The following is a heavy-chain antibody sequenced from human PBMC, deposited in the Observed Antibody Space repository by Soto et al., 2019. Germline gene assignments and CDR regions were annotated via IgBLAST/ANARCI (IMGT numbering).Heavy chain of an antibody. J-gene: IGHJ1*01. Sequence: QVQLVESGGGVVQPGRSLRLSCAASAFAFSTYGAHWVRQAPGKMLEWVALISDDGSNKYYADSVKGRFTIARDNSRNTLYLQMNSLRAEDTAVYYCAREGIAARPYFQHWGQGTLVTVSS. CDR2: ISDDGSNK. CDR3: AREGIAARPYFQH. CDR1: AFAFSTYG. V-gene: IGHV3-30-3*01. D-gene: IGHD6-6*01.